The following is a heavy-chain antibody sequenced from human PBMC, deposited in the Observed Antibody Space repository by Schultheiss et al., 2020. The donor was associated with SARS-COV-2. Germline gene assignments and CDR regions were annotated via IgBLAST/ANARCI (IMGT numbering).Heavy chain of an antibody. Sequence: SETLSLTCVVKSGSFGGYFWTWIRQPPGKGLEWIGSIHYSGNTYYNPSLKSRVTISVDTSKNQFSLKLSSVTAADTAVYYCARHDFDYLWGSYLLDWWGQGTLVTVSS. CDR1: SGSFGGYF. CDR3: ARHDFDYLWGSYLLDW. CDR2: IHYSGNT. J-gene: IGHJ4*02. V-gene: IGHV4-34*01. D-gene: IGHD3-16*01.